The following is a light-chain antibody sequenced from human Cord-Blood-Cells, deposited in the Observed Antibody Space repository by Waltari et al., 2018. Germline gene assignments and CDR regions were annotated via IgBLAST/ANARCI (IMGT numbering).Light chain of an antibody. CDR2: GTS. CDR3: QSYDSSLSGV. J-gene: IGLJ3*02. V-gene: IGLV1-40*01. Sequence: QSVLTQPPSVSGAPGQRVTISCTESSSNIGAGYDVHWYQQLPGTAPKLLIYGTSNRPAGVPDRFSGSKSGTSASLAITGLQAEDEADYYCQSYDSSLSGVFGGGTKLTVL. CDR1: SSNIGAGYD.